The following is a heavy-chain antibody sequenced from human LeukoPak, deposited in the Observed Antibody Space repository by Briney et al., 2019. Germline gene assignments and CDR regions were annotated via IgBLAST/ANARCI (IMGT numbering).Heavy chain of an antibody. V-gene: IGHV4-34*01. CDR2: INHSGST. CDR3: ARGYYDSSGYYYHGIDY. CDR1: GGSFSGYY. Sequence: SETLSLTCAVYGGSFSGYYWSWIRQPPGKGLEGIGEINHSGSTNYNPSLKSRVTISVDTSKHQFSLKLSSVTAADTAVYYCARGYYDSSGYYYHGIDYGGEKTRDSVS. J-gene: IGHJ4*02. D-gene: IGHD3-22*01.